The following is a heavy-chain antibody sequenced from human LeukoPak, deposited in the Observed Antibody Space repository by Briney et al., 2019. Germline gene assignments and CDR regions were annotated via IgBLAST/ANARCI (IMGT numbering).Heavy chain of an antibody. V-gene: IGHV1-69*05. D-gene: IGHD2-2*01. Sequence: SSVKVSCKASGGTFSSYAISWVRQAPGQGLEWMGGIIPIFGTANYAQKFQGRVTITTDESTSTAYMELSSLRSEDTAVYYCASPIPAAIPMQFDYWGQGTLVTVSS. J-gene: IGHJ4*02. CDR1: GGTFSSYA. CDR3: ASPIPAAIPMQFDY. CDR2: IIPIFGTA.